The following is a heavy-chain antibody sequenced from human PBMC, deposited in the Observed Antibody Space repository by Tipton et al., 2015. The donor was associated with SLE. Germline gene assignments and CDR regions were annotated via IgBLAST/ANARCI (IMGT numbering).Heavy chain of an antibody. J-gene: IGHJ2*01. D-gene: IGHD1-26*01. CDR3: ARDPVGRDWYFDL. Sequence: SGFIFSTYGMHWVRQAPGKGLDWVAVIWYDGSNKYYADSVKGRFTISRDNSKNTLSLQMNSLRAEDTAVYYCARDPVGRDWYFDLWGRGTLVTVSS. CDR1: GFIFSTYG. V-gene: IGHV3-33*01. CDR2: IWYDGSNK.